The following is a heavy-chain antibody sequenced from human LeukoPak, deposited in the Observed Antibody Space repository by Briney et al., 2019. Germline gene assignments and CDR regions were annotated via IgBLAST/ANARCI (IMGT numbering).Heavy chain of an antibody. D-gene: IGHD3-3*01. V-gene: IGHV3-21*01. CDR2: ISSSSSYI. Sequence: GGSLRLSCAASGFTFSSYSMNWVRQAPGKGLEWVSSISSSSSYIYYADSVKGRFTISRDNAKNSLYLQMNSLRAEDTAVYYCARELRFLEWLLDCWGQGTLVTVSS. CDR3: ARELRFLEWLLDC. J-gene: IGHJ4*02. CDR1: GFTFSSYS.